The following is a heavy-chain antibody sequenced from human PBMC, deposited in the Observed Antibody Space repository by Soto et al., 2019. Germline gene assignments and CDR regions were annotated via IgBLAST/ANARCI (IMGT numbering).Heavy chain of an antibody. CDR3: ARDKSGFWGGYFDS. J-gene: IGHJ4*02. CDR1: DGSISTYY. Sequence: ETLSLTCTVSDGSISTYYWSWIRQPAGKELEWIGHVFTSGTTNYTPSLKSRVSMSLDTAKNQFSLKLRSVTAEDTAVYYCARDKSGFWGGYFDSWGQGKLVTVSS. CDR2: VFTSGTT. V-gene: IGHV4-4*07. D-gene: IGHD3-3*01.